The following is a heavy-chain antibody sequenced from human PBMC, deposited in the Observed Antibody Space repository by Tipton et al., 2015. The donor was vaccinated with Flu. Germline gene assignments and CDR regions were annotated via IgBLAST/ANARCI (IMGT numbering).Heavy chain of an antibody. CDR2: IYYNGRT. CDR1: GGSMSTGGYY. J-gene: IGHJ3*02. Sequence: TLSLTCTVSGGSMSTGGYYWSWVRQLPGKGLEWMGYIYYNGRTYYSPSLKSRLTMSEYMSKNLFSMRLSSVTAADTAVYYCARVERDSFGHDAMDIWGHGTMVTVSS. CDR3: ARVERDSFGHDAMDI. V-gene: IGHV4-31*03. D-gene: IGHD2-15*01.